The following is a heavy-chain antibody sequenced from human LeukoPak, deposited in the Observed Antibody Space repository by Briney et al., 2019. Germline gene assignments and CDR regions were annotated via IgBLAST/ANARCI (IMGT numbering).Heavy chain of an antibody. V-gene: IGHV1-2*02. J-gene: IGHJ4*02. CDR1: AYTFIGYY. Sequence: ASLKVSCKASAYTFIGYYLHWVRQAPGQGLEWMGWINPHNGDTNYAQKFQGRVTMTRDTSITTAYMDLSRLKSDDTAVYYCATVRDIVVGGGPYYFDYWGQGTLVTVSS. D-gene: IGHD2-15*01. CDR3: ATVRDIVVGGGPYYFDY. CDR2: INPHNGDT.